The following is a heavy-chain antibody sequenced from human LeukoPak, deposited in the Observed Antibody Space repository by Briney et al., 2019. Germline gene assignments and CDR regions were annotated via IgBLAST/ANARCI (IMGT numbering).Heavy chain of an antibody. V-gene: IGHV4-39*01. CDR3: ASRESVVKTMVRGVPYYFDY. CDR1: GGSISSSSYY. Sequence: KTSETLSLTCTVSGGSISSSSYYWGWIRQPPGKGLEWIGSIYYSGSTYYNPSLKSRVTISVDTSKNQFSLKLSSVTAADTAVYYCASRESVVKTMVRGVPYYFDYWGQGTLVTVSS. J-gene: IGHJ4*02. CDR2: IYYSGST. D-gene: IGHD3-10*01.